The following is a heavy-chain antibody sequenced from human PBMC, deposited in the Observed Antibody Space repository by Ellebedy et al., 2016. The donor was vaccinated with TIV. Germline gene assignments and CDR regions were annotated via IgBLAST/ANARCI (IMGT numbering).Heavy chain of an antibody. CDR2: ISWNSGTI. D-gene: IGHD6-13*01. Sequence: SLKISCAASGFTFDDYAMHWVRQAPGKGLEWVSGISWNSGTIGYADSVKGRFTISRDNAKNSLYLQMNSLRTEDTALYYCAKDTGFSNSRSWSPDYWGQGTLVTVSS. V-gene: IGHV3-9*01. CDR1: GFTFDDYA. CDR3: AKDTGFSNSRSWSPDY. J-gene: IGHJ4*02.